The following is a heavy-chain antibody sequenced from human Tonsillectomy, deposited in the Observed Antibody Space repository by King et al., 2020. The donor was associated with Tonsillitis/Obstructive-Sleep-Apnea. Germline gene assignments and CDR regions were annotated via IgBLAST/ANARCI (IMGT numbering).Heavy chain of an antibody. Sequence: VQLVESGAEVKKPGASVKVSCKASGYTFTSYYMHWVRQAPGQGLEWMGIINPSGGSTSYAQKFQGRVTMTRDTSTSTVYMELSSLRSEDTAVYYCARESRVRGVIRTFGRWFDPWGQGTLVTVSS. CDR1: GYTFTSYY. CDR2: INPSGGST. CDR3: ARESRVRGVIRTFGRWFDP. J-gene: IGHJ5*02. D-gene: IGHD3-10*01. V-gene: IGHV1-46*01.